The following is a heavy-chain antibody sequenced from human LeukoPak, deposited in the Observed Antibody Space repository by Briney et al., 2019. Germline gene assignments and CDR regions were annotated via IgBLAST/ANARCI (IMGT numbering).Heavy chain of an antibody. D-gene: IGHD2-21*01. CDR2: INPNSGGT. V-gene: IGHV1-2*02. Sequence: GASVKVSCKASGYTFTGYYMHWVRQAPGQGLEWMGWINPNSGGTNYAQKFQGRVTMTRDTSISTAYMELSSLRSEDTAVYYCAMAYCGGDCQYYFDYWGQGTLVTVSS. CDR1: GYTFTGYY. J-gene: IGHJ4*02. CDR3: AMAYCGGDCQYYFDY.